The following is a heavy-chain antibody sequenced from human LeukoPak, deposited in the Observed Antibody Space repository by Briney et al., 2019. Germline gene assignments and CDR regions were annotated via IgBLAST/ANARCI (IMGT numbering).Heavy chain of an antibody. V-gene: IGHV3-21*01. CDR1: GFTFSSYS. CDR3: ARDLMGRGDQRERSWFDP. CDR2: ISSSSSYI. J-gene: IGHJ5*02. D-gene: IGHD2-21*02. Sequence: GGSLRLSCAASGFTFSSYSMNWVRQAPGEGLEWVSSISSSSSYIYYADSVKGRFTISRDNAKNSLYLQMNSLRAEDTAVYYCARDLMGRGDQRERSWFDPWGQGTLVTVSS.